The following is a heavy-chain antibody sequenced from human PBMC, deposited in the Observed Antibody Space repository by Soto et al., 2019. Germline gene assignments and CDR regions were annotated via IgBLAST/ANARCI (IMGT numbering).Heavy chain of an antibody. V-gene: IGHV3-73*02. CDR1: GFTFSGSA. CDR2: IRSKANSYAT. CDR3: TRHERPLGYYYYCGMDV. Sequence: EVQLVESGGGLVQPGGSLKLSCAASGFTFSGSAMHWVRQASGKGLEWVGRIRSKANSYATAYAASVKGRFTISRDDSKNTAYLQMNSLKTEDTAVYYCTRHERPLGYYYYCGMDVWGQGTTVTVSS. D-gene: IGHD6-13*01. J-gene: IGHJ6*02.